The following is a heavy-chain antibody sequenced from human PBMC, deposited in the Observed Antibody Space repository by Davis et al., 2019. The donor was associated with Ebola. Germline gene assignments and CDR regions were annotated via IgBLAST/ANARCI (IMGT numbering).Heavy chain of an antibody. J-gene: IGHJ5*02. CDR1: GFTFSSYA. Sequence: PGGSLRLSCAASGFTFSSYAMSWVRQAPGKGLEWVSAISGSGGSTYYADSVKGRFTISRDNSKNTLYLQMNSLRAEDTAVYYCARGGTYYDFWSGYLNWFDPWGQGTLVTVSS. V-gene: IGHV3-23*01. CDR2: ISGSGGST. D-gene: IGHD3-3*01. CDR3: ARGGTYYDFWSGYLNWFDP.